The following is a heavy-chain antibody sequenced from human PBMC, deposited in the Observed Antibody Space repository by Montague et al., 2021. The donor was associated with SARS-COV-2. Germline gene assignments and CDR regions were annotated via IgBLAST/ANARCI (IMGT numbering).Heavy chain of an antibody. CDR1: GFTFSSYD. Sequence: SLRLSCAASGFTFSSYDMHWVRQATGKGLEWVSAIGTAGDTYYPGSVKGRFTISRENAKNSLYLQMSSLRAGDTAVYYCARYGDYADAFDIWGQGTMVTVSS. D-gene: IGHD4-17*01. J-gene: IGHJ3*02. CDR3: ARYGDYADAFDI. CDR2: IGTAGDT. V-gene: IGHV3-13*01.